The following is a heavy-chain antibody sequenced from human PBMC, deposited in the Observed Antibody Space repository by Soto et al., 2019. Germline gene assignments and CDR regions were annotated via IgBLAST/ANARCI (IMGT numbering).Heavy chain of an antibody. J-gene: IGHJ6*03. Sequence: TLSLTCAVYGGSFSGYYWSWIRQPPGKGLEWIGEINHSGSTNYNPSLKSRVTISVDTSKNQFSLKLSSVTAADTAVYYCARVSLLWFGESHGDYYYYMDVWGKGTTVTVSS. CDR1: GGSFSGYY. V-gene: IGHV4-34*01. CDR2: INHSGST. D-gene: IGHD3-10*01. CDR3: ARVSLLWFGESHGDYYYYMDV.